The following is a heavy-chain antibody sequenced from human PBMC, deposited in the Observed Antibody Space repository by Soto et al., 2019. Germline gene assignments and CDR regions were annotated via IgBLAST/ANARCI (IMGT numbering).Heavy chain of an antibody. Sequence: CLRLTGVAGEINFDDDPMNWVRQAPGKGLEWVAGSTWNSGNIAYADYVKGRFTISRDKANNSLYRKINSLRPEDTALYFCAKDHLGGAMAGPFFDSRGHGALVTVSS. CDR1: EINFDDDP. V-gene: IGHV3-9*01. CDR3: AKDHLGGAMAGPFFDS. D-gene: IGHD3-16*01. J-gene: IGHJ4*01. CDR2: STWNSGNI.